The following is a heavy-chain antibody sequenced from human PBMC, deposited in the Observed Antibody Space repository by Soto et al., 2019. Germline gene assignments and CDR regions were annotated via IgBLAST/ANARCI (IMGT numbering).Heavy chain of an antibody. CDR1: GFTFSDYY. CDR2: ISSSSSYT. CDR3: SRDLGSGGSSYFGY. Sequence: QVQLVESGGGLVKPGGSLRLSCAASGFTFSDYYMSWIRQAPGKGLEWVSYISSSSSYTNYADSVKGRFTISRDNGKNSLYLQMNSLRAEDTAVYYCSRDLGSGGSSYFGYWGQGTLVTVSS. D-gene: IGHD2-15*01. J-gene: IGHJ4*02. V-gene: IGHV3-11*06.